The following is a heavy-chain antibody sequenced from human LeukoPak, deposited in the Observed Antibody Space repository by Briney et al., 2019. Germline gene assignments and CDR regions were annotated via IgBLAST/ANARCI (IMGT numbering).Heavy chain of an antibody. Sequence: PGGSLRLSCAASGFTFSSYWMHWVRQAPGKGLVWVSRINSDGSSTSYADSVKGRFTISRDNAKNTLYLQMNSLRAEDTAVYYCAKVAKYYYGPETYYFFEQWGQGTPVTASS. CDR1: GFTFSSYW. J-gene: IGHJ4*02. CDR2: INSDGSST. V-gene: IGHV3-74*01. D-gene: IGHD3-10*01. CDR3: AKVAKYYYGPETYYFFEQ.